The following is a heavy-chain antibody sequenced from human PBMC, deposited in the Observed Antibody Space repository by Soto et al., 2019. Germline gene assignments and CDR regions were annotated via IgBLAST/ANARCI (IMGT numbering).Heavy chain of an antibody. J-gene: IGHJ4*02. D-gene: IGHD6-19*01. CDR2: INYSGST. V-gene: IGHV4-59*01. CDR3: ARGSGWYYY. Sequence: QVQLQESGPGLVKPSETLSITCTVSGGSISGYYWSWIRQPPGRGLEWIGYINYSGSTNCNPSLKSRVTISVDTSKNQFSLKLTSVTAADTAVYFCARGSGWYYYWGQGTLVTVSS. CDR1: GGSISGYY.